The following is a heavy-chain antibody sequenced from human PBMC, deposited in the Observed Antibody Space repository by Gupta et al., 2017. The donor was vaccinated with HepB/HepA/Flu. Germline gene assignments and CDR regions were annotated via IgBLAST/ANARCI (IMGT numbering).Heavy chain of an antibody. CDR2: ISSSGSTI. J-gene: IGHJ4*02. Sequence: EVQLVESGGGLVQPGGSPRLSCAASGFTFSSYEMNWVRQAPGKGLEWVSYISSSGSTIYYADSVKGRFTISRDNAKNSLYLQMNSLRAEDTAVYYCARDLAVAGMGPSGVWGQGTLVTVSS. V-gene: IGHV3-48*03. CDR1: GFTFSSYE. CDR3: ARDLAVAGMGPSGV. D-gene: IGHD6-19*01.